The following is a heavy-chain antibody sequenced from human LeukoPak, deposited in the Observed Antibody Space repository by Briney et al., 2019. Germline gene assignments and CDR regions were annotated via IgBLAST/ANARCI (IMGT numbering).Heavy chain of an antibody. CDR2: IYSSGST. J-gene: IGHJ4*02. CDR3: ARKDGDY. Sequence: SETLSLTCTVSGASISAFHWTWFRQPAGKGLEWIGLIYSSGSTLFNPSLKSRGVMSVDLTKNQLSLKLTSVTAADTAMYYCARKDGDYWGRGTLVTVSS. CDR1: GASISAFH. V-gene: IGHV4-4*07.